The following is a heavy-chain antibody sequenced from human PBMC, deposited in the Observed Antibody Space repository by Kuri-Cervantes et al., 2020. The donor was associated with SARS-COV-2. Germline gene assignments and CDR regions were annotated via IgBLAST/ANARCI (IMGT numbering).Heavy chain of an antibody. CDR1: GYTFTDYY. CDR2: VNPKTGGT. V-gene: IGHV1-2*02. J-gene: IGHJ3*02. Sequence: ASVKVSCKASGYTFTDYYIHWVRQAPGQGLEWMGWVNPKTGGTKYAQKLQGRVTMTRDTSITTAYMELSRLRCDDTAVYYCVRFRYYDSSRHASDIWGQGTMVTVSS. D-gene: IGHD3-22*01. CDR3: VRFRYYDSSRHASDI.